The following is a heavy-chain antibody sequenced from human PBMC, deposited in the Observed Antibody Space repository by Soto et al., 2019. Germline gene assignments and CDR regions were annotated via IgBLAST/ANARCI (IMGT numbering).Heavy chain of an antibody. CDR2: INGDGSFT. V-gene: IGHV3-74*01. CDR3: KRKIYAEYDSSVFDH. D-gene: IGHD3-22*01. Sequence: GGSLRLSCAASAFTFKNDWIHWVRQVPGKGPVWVSRINGDGSFTSYADAVKGRFTISRDNAKNTLSLQMNSLRAEDTAVYYCKRKIYAEYDSSVFDHWGQATLDTVS. J-gene: IGHJ5*02. CDR1: AFTFKNDW.